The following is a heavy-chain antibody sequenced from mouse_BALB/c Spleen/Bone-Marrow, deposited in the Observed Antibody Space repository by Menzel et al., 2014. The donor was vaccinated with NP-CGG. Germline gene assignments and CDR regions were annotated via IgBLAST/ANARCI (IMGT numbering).Heavy chain of an antibody. J-gene: IGHJ2*01. D-gene: IGHD3-1*01. CDR3: TTLARTNFDY. Sequence: EVKLQESGTVLARPGAAVKMSCKASGYTFSNYWMHWVKQRPGQGLEWIGPIYPGNSDTTYNQKFKGKAKLTAVTSTSTAYMDLSSLTNEDSAVYYCTTLARTNFDYWGQGTTLTVSS. CDR2: IYPGNSDT. V-gene: IGHV1-5*01. CDR1: GYTFSNYW.